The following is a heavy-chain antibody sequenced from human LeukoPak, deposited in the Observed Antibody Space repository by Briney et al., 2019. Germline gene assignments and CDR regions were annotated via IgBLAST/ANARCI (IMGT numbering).Heavy chain of an antibody. CDR3: ATTGRSPAYERGVFHHYYFMDA. V-gene: IGHV3-15*04. CDR2: IETNTDGGTT. Sequence: GGSLRLSCAAAGLTSANGWMNWVRQAPGKGLEWIGRIETNTDGGTTDYAAPVKGRFTISRADSKATVFLQMSSLKTEDTGVYYCATTGRSPAYERGVFHHYYFMDAWGKGTTVTVSS. D-gene: IGHD2-8*02. CDR1: GLTSANGW. J-gene: IGHJ6*03.